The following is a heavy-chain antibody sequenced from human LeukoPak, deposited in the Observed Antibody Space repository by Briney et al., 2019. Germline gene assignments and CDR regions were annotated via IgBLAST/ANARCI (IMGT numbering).Heavy chain of an antibody. CDR1: GSTFSSYW. Sequence: GGSLRLSCAASGSTFSSYWMHWVRQAPGKGLVWVSRINSDGSSTSYADSVKGRFTISRDNAKNTLYLQMNSLRAEDTAVYYCAKVTQGITFGGVISYYYYMDVWGKGTTVTISS. J-gene: IGHJ6*03. V-gene: IGHV3-74*01. CDR3: AKVTQGITFGGVISYYYYMDV. CDR2: INSDGSST. D-gene: IGHD3-16*02.